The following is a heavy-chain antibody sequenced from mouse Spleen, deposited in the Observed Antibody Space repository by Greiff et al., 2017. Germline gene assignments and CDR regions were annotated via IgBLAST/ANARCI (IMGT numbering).Heavy chain of an antibody. Sequence: EVQLVESGGGLVKPGGSLKLSCAASGFTFSSYAMSWVRQTPEKRLEWVAAINSNGGSTYYPDTVKDRFTISRDNAKNTLYLQMSSLRSEDTALYYCASAIYYGTLFAYWGQGTLVTVSA. CDR2: INSNGGST. CDR3: ASAIYYGTLFAY. J-gene: IGHJ3*01. D-gene: IGHD2-1*01. CDR1: GFTFSSYA. V-gene: IGHV5-6-2*01.